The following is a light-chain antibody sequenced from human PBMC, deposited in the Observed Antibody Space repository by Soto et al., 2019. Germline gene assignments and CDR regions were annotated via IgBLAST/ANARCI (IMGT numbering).Light chain of an antibody. CDR3: QQTYSIPWT. CDR2: AAS. CDR1: QTISSY. Sequence: DIQMTQSPSALSASVGDRVTITCRASQTISSYLNWYQQRPGKAPNLLISAASRLQSGVPSRFSGSGSGTDFTLTVSSLQPEDFATYYCQQTYSIPWTFGRGTKVDIK. J-gene: IGKJ1*01. V-gene: IGKV1-39*01.